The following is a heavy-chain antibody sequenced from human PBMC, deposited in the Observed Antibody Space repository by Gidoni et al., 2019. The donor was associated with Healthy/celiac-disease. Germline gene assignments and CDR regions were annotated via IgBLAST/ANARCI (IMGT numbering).Heavy chain of an antibody. CDR1: GGSFSGYY. CDR2: INHSGST. CDR3: ARGKGSSTLYYFDY. V-gene: IGHV4-34*01. Sequence: QVQLQQWGAGMLKPSETLSLTCAVYGGSFSGYYWSWIRQPPGKGLEWIGEINHSGSTNYNPSLKSRVTISVDTSKNQFSLKLSSVTAADTAVYYCARGKGSSTLYYFDYWGQGTLVTVSS. J-gene: IGHJ4*02. D-gene: IGHD2-2*01.